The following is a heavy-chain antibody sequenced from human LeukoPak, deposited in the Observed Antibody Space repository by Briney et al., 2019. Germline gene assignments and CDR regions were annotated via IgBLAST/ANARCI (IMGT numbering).Heavy chain of an antibody. J-gene: IGHJ4*02. D-gene: IGHD6-13*01. CDR1: GYRFTSYW. V-gene: IGHV5-51*01. CDR3: ARGLGYSGSWYFDY. CDR2: IYPGDSDT. Sequence: GESLRISCKGSGYRFTSYWVAWVRQMPGKGLESMGIIYPGDSDTRYSPSFQGQVTISADKSISTAYLQWSSLKASDTAMYYCARGLGYSGSWYFDYWGQGTLVTVSS.